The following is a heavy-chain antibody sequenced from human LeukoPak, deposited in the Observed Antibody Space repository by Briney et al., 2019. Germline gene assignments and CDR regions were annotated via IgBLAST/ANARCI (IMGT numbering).Heavy chain of an antibody. J-gene: IGHJ4*02. D-gene: IGHD4-17*01. Sequence: PSETLSLTCTVSGASITTSYWNWIRQPPGKGLEWIGYIYYSGTTNYSPSLKSRVTISIDTSKNQFSLKLSSVTAADTAVYYCARSAQTVTTFPLDYWGQGTLVTVSS. CDR3: ARSAQTVTTFPLDY. CDR1: GASITTSY. V-gene: IGHV4-59*01. CDR2: IYYSGTT.